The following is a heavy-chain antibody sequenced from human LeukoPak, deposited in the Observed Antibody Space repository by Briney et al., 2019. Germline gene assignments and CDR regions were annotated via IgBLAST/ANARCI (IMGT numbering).Heavy chain of an antibody. J-gene: IGHJ4*02. CDR3: ARLVRTYYYDSSGYYWDY. D-gene: IGHD3-22*01. CDR2: IYYSGST. Sequence: SETLSLTCTVSGGSISSYYWSWIRQPPGKGLEYIGYIYYSGSTNYNPPLKSRVTISVDTSKDQFSLKLSSVTAADTAVYYCARLVRTYYYDSSGYYWDYWGQGTLVTVSS. V-gene: IGHV4-59*08. CDR1: GGSISSYY.